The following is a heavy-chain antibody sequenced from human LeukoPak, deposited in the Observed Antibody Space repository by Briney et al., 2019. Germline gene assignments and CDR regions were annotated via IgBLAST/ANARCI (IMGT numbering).Heavy chain of an antibody. CDR2: INTNTGNP. Sequence: ASVKVSCKASGYTFTSYAMNWVRQAPGRGLEWMGWINTNTGNPTYAQGFTGRFVFSLDTSVSTAYLQISSLKAEDTAVYYCALGEMATILYFDYWGQGTLVTVSS. CDR1: GYTFTSYA. D-gene: IGHD5-24*01. J-gene: IGHJ4*02. CDR3: ALGEMATILYFDY. V-gene: IGHV7-4-1*02.